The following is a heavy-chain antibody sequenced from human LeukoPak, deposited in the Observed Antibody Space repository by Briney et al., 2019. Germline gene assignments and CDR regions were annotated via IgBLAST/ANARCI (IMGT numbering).Heavy chain of an antibody. D-gene: IGHD5-18*01. Sequence: GSSVKVSCKASGGTFSSYAISWVRQAPGQGLEWMGGIIPIFGTAYYAQKFQGRVTITADESTSTGYMELSSLRSEDTAVYYCASKRGYSYGLDYWGQGTLVTVSS. CDR2: IIPIFGTA. CDR3: ASKRGYSYGLDY. CDR1: GGTFSSYA. J-gene: IGHJ4*02. V-gene: IGHV1-69*01.